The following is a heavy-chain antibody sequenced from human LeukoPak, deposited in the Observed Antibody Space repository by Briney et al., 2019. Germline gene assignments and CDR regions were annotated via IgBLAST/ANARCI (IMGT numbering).Heavy chain of an antibody. V-gene: IGHV3-48*03. CDR1: GFTSSSYE. D-gene: IGHD3-22*01. CDR3: AREKLSFCDRSGYFDY. CDR2: ISSSGSAI. J-gene: IGHJ4*02. Sequence: PGGSLRLSCAASGFTSSSYEMNWVRQAPGKGLEWVSFISSSGSAIHYADSVRGRYTISRDNAKNSLYLQMSRLRAEDTAVYYCAREKLSFCDRSGYFDYWGQGTLVTVSS.